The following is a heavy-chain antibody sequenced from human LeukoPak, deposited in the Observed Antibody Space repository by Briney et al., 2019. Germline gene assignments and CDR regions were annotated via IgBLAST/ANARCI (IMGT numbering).Heavy chain of an antibody. D-gene: IGHD3-10*01. Sequence: SQTLSLTCAVSGGSISSGGYSWSWIRQPPGKGLEWIGYIYHSGSTYYNPSLKSRVTISVDRSKNQFSLKLSSVTAADTAVYYCARVGTMVRGASGAFDIWGQGAMVTVSS. J-gene: IGHJ3*02. CDR3: ARVGTMVRGASGAFDI. CDR2: IYHSGST. V-gene: IGHV4-30-2*01. CDR1: GGSISSGGYS.